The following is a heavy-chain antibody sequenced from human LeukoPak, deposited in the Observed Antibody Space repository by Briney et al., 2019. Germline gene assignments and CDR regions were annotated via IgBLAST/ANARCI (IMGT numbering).Heavy chain of an antibody. CDR3: ARLGSSGYYPLG. CDR2: IRNDGSNK. CDR1: GFTFSSYG. J-gene: IGHJ4*02. D-gene: IGHD3-22*01. Sequence: PGGSLRLSCAASGFTFSSYGMHWVRQAPGKGLEGVAFIRNDGSNKYYADSVKGRFTISRDNSKNTLYLQMNSLRAEDTAVYYCARLGSSGYYPLGWGQGTLVTVSS. V-gene: IGHV3-30*02.